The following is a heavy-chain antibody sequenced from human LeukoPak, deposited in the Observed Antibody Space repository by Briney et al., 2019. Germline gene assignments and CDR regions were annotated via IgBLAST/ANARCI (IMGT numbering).Heavy chain of an antibody. CDR3: ARAYFDWSSLTTHDAFDI. CDR1: GGSISSYY. D-gene: IGHD3-9*01. Sequence: SETLSLTCTVSGGSISSYYWSWIRQPAGKGLEWIGRIYTSGSTNYNPSLKSRVTMSVDTSKNQFSLKLSSVTAADTAVYYCARAYFDWSSLTTHDAFDIWGQGTMVTVSS. CDR2: IYTSGST. J-gene: IGHJ3*02. V-gene: IGHV4-4*07.